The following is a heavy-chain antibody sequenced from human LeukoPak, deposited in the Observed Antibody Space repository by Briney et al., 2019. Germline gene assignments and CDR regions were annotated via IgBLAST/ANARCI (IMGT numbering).Heavy chain of an antibody. Sequence: GGSLRLSCAASGFTFSSYSMNWVRQAPGKGLEWVSYISSISSTMYYADSVKGRFTISRDNAKNSLYLQMDSLRDEDTAVYYCARMFAATGDSWGQGTLVTVSP. V-gene: IGHV3-48*02. CDR3: ARMFAATGDS. D-gene: IGHD6-25*01. CDR2: ISSISSTM. J-gene: IGHJ4*02. CDR1: GFTFSSYS.